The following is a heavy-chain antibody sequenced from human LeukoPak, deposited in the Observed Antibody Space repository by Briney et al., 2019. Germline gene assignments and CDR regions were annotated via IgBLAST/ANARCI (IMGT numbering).Heavy chain of an antibody. J-gene: IGHJ4*02. V-gene: IGHV1-3*01. D-gene: IGHD6-19*01. CDR1: GYTFTSYA. CDR3: ARSRAIGSGWPGNY. CDR2: INAGNGNT. Sequence: PMASVKVSCKASGYTFTSYAMHWVRQAPGQRLEWMGWINAGNGNTKYSQRFQGKVTITRDTSASTAYMELSSLRSEDTAVYYCARSRAIGSGWPGNYWGQGTLVTVSS.